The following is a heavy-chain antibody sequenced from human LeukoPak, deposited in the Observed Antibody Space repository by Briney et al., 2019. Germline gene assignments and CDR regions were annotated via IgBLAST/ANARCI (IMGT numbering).Heavy chain of an antibody. J-gene: IGHJ4*02. CDR1: GYTFTSYG. CDR3: ARPFSSGWPFDY. CDR2: ISAYNGNT. D-gene: IGHD6-19*01. Sequence: ASVKVSCKASGYTFTSYGISWVRQAPGQGLEWMGWISAYNGNTNYAQKLQGRVTMTTDTSTSTAYMGLRSLRSDDTAVYYCARPFSSGWPFDYWGQGTLVTVSS. V-gene: IGHV1-18*01.